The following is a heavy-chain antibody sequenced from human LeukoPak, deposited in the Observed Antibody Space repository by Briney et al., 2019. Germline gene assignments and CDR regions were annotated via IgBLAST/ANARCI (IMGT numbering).Heavy chain of an antibody. J-gene: IGHJ4*02. CDR1: GYSISSGYY. Sequence: TSETLSLTCTVSGYSISSGYYWGWIRQPPGKGLEWTGSIYYSGSTYYNPSLKSRVTISVDTSKNQFSLKLSSVTAADTAVYYCARDKIVGATDYWGQGTLVTVSS. CDR3: ARDKIVGATDY. CDR2: IYYSGST. V-gene: IGHV4-38-2*02. D-gene: IGHD1-26*01.